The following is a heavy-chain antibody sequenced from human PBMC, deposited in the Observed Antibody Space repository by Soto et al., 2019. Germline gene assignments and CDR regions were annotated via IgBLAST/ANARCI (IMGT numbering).Heavy chain of an antibody. CDR2: IWYDGSNK. D-gene: IGHD5-12*01. J-gene: IGHJ6*03. V-gene: IGHV3-33*01. CDR1: GFTFSSYG. Sequence: GGSLRLSCAASGFTFSSYGMHWVRQAPGKGLEWVAVIWYDGSNKYYADSVKGRFTISRDNSKNTLYLQMNSLRAEDTAVYYCARDGSIVATLPVGGVYYYYYMDVWGKGTTVTVSS. CDR3: ARDGSIVATLPVGGVYYYYYMDV.